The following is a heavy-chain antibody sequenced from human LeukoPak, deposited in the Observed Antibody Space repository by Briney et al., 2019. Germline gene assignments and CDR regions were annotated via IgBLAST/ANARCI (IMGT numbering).Heavy chain of an antibody. V-gene: IGHV3-30*18. CDR1: GSTFSSYG. D-gene: IGHD1-26*01. CDR3: AKGLLGATTDDY. Sequence: GGSLRLSCAASGSTFSSYGMHWVRQAPGKGLEWVAVISYDGSNKYYADSVKGRFTISRDNSKNTLYLQMNSLRAEDTAVYYCAKGLLGATTDDYWGQGTLVTVSS. CDR2: ISYDGSNK. J-gene: IGHJ4*02.